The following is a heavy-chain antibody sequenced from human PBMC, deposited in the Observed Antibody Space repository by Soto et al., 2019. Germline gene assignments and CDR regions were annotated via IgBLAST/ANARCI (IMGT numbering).Heavy chain of an antibody. CDR2: IIPILGIA. J-gene: IGHJ6*02. CDR3: ARTYGDRSYYYYYGMDV. CDR1: GGTFSSYT. V-gene: IGHV1-69*02. Sequence: ASVKVSCKASGGTFSSYTISWVRQAPGQGLEWMGRIIPILGIANYAQKFQGRVTITADKSTSTAYMELSSLRSEDTAVYYCARTYGDRSYYYYYGMDVWGQGTTVTVSS. D-gene: IGHD4-17*01.